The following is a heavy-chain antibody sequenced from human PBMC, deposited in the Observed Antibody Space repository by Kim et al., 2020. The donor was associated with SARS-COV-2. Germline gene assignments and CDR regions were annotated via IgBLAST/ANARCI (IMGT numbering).Heavy chain of an antibody. CDR2: INSDATSI. CDR1: GFTFSTYW. V-gene: IGHV3-74*01. CDR3: ARVVGSMDAF. J-gene: IGHJ4*02. Sequence: GGSLRLSCAASGFTFSTYWMHWVRQAPGKGLVWVSRINSDATSITYADSVKGRFTISRDNDKNTLYLQMNSLRVEDTAVYYCARVVGSMDAFWGQGTLVTVSS. D-gene: IGHD2-21*01.